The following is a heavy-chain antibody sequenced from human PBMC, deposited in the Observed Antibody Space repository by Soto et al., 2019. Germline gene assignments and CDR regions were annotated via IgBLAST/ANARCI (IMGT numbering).Heavy chain of an antibody. V-gene: IGHV3-30*18. CDR3: AKSRDSYNFYFYYGMDV. CDR2: ILYDGSNK. Sequence: GGSLRLSCAASGFTFSNYGMHWVRQTPGKGLEWVALILYDGSNKYYADSVKGRFTISTDNSKNTLYLQVSSLRAEDTAVYYCAKSRDSYNFYFYYGMDVWGQGTSVTVFS. CDR1: GFTFSNYG. J-gene: IGHJ6*02. D-gene: IGHD1-1*01.